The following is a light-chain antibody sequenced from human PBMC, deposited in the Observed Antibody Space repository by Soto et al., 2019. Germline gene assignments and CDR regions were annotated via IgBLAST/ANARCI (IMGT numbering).Light chain of an antibody. CDR3: QQYNNWPPIT. V-gene: IGKV3-15*01. CDR1: QSVSSSY. CDR2: GAS. J-gene: IGKJ5*01. Sequence: EIVLTQPPGTLSFSPVEVSTLSCMAIQSVSSSYLAWYQQKPGQAPRLLIYGASTRATGIPARFSGSGSGTEFTLTISSLQSEDFAVYYCQQYNNWPPITFGQGTRLEIK.